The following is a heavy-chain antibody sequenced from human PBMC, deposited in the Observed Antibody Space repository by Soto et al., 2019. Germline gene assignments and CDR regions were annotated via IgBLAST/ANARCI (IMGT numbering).Heavy chain of an antibody. V-gene: IGHV4-39*01. D-gene: IGHD5-18*01. CDR2: IYYSWST. CDR1: GGSISSSSYY. Sequence: PETLSLTCTVSGGSISSSSYYLGCIRHPPGKGLEWVGSIYYSWSTYYNPSLKSRVTLSVDTSKNQFSLKLSSVTAADTAVYYCARHPSYGKFYYYYYAMDVWGQGTMVTVSS. CDR3: ARHPSYGKFYYYYYAMDV. J-gene: IGHJ6*02.